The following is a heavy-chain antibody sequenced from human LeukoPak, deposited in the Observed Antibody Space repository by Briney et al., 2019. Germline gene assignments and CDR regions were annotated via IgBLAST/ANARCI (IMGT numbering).Heavy chain of an antibody. J-gene: IGHJ6*02. Sequence: PSETLSLTCKVSGGSISSYYWSWIRQPPGKALKRMGYIYYSGSTNYNPSLKSRVTISVDTSKNQFSLKLSSVTAADTAVYYCARAVRGSYYYYYGMDVWGQGTTVTVSS. CDR2: IYYSGST. V-gene: IGHV4-59*01. D-gene: IGHD3-10*01. CDR1: GGSISSYY. CDR3: ARAVRGSYYYYYGMDV.